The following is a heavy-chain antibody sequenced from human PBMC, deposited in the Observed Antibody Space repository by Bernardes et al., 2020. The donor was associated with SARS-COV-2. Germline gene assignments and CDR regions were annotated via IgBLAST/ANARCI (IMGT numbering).Heavy chain of an antibody. Sequence: GGSLRLSCAASGFTITGNYMSWVRQAPGKGLECVSVIYRDGSTYYGDSVKGRFTISRDISKNTLTLEMNSLRAEDTAVYYCARDPTLTIFGVVGAFDIWGQGTMVTVSS. CDR1: GFTITGNY. CDR2: IYRDGST. J-gene: IGHJ3*02. D-gene: IGHD3-3*01. CDR3: ARDPTLTIFGVVGAFDI. V-gene: IGHV3-53*01.